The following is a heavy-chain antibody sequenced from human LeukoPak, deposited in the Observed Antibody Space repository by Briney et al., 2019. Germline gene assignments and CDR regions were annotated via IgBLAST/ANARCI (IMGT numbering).Heavy chain of an antibody. CDR2: TVSEIDGGTT. V-gene: IGHV3-15*04. CDR3: TTDEDWNYARKDV. CDR1: GFTFNYAW. Sequence: GGSLRLSCAASGFTFNYAWMSWVRQVPGKGPEWVGQTVSEIDGGTTDYAAPVKGRSTISRDDSKSTLYLQMNSLKIEDTAVYYCTTDEDWNYARKDVWGQGATVIVSS. D-gene: IGHD1-7*01. J-gene: IGHJ6*02.